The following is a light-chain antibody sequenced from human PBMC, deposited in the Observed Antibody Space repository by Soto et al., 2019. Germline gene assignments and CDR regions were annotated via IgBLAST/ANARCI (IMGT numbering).Light chain of an antibody. J-gene: IGKJ1*01. V-gene: IGKV3-15*01. CDR2: GAS. Sequence: EIVMTQSPATLSVSPGEGATLSCRASQSVSSKLAWYQQKPGQAPRLLIYGASTRATGTPARFSGSGSGTEFTLIIGRLEPEDFAVYYCHQYGISPPRTFGQGTKVDIK. CDR1: QSVSSK. CDR3: HQYGISPPRT.